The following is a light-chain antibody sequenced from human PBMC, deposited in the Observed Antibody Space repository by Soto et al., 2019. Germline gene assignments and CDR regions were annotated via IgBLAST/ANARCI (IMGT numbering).Light chain of an antibody. Sequence: TQSPSTFSASVGARVTITCRASQSVNRWLAWYQQKPGQAPRLLIYGASSRATGIPDSFSGSGSGTDFTLTISRLEPEDFAVYYCQQYGSSPLGTFGQGTKVDIK. J-gene: IGKJ1*01. V-gene: IGKV3-20*01. CDR2: GAS. CDR3: QQYGSSPLGT. CDR1: QSVNRW.